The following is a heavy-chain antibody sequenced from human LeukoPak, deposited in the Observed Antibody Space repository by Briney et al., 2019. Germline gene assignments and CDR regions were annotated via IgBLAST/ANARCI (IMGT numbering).Heavy chain of an antibody. J-gene: IGHJ4*02. CDR3: ASSMTYYYDSSGYYLFTDY. D-gene: IGHD3-22*01. CDR2: INPDSGGT. V-gene: IGHV1-2*02. CDR1: GYTFTDYY. Sequence: ASVKVSCKASGYTFTDYYMHWVRQAPGQGLEWMGWINPDSGGTNSAQKFQGRVTMTRDTSISTAYMELSSLRSDDTAVYYCASSMTYYYDSSGYYLFTDYWGQGTLVTVSS.